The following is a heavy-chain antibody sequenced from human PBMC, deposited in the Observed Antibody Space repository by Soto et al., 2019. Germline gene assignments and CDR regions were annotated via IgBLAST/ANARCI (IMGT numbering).Heavy chain of an antibody. Sequence: SVKVSTRASGDNFSSYGTRWVRQEPAQGLEWMGGILPILWSANYAHKFQCSVTITADESSGTAYIEVSSQRSEDTAVHYCPRDGYLSRGPNDVFYGWDVGGQGTMLNVSS. CDR2: ILPILWSA. J-gene: IGHJ6*02. CDR1: GDNFSSYG. D-gene: IGHD2-15*01. CDR3: PRDGYLSRGPNDVFYGWDV. V-gene: IGHV1-69*13.